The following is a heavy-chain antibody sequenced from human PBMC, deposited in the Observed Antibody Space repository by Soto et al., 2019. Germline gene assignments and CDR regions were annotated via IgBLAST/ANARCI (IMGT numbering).Heavy chain of an antibody. CDR3: AGGGDRWPGYFDS. D-gene: IGHD3-16*01. V-gene: IGHV4-30-4*08. J-gene: IGHJ4*02. CDR1: GGSISGDYY. Sequence: SETLSLTCSVSGGSISGDYYWSWIRQSPEKGLEWIGYIYYSGSSYSNPALQSRLSMSLDTSKSQFSLKLRSVTAADTAVYYCAGGGDRWPGYFDSWGQGALVTVSS. CDR2: IYYSGSS.